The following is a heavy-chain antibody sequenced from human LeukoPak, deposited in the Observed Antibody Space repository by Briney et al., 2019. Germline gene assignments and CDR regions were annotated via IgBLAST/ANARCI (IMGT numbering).Heavy chain of an antibody. CDR1: GYTLTELS. Sequence: ASVKVSCKVSGYTLTELSMHWVRQAPGKGLEWMGGFDPEDGETIYAQKFQGRVTMTEDTSTDTAYMELSSLRSEDTAVYYCARIAGLYGSGNRWTFDLWGQGTMVTVSS. CDR2: FDPEDGET. CDR3: ARIAGLYGSGNRWTFDL. D-gene: IGHD3-10*01. J-gene: IGHJ3*01. V-gene: IGHV1-24*01.